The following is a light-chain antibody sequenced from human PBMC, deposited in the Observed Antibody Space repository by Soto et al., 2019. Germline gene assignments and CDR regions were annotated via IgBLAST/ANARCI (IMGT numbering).Light chain of an antibody. V-gene: IGKV1-6*01. CDR2: AAS. J-gene: IGKJ1*01. CDR1: QGIRND. Sequence: AIQMTQSPSSLSASVGDRVTITCRASQGIRNDLGWYQQKPGKAPKLLIYAASSLQSGVPSRFSGSGSGTDFTLTISSLQPDDFGSYYCQHTRTFGQGTKVDIK. CDR3: QHTRT.